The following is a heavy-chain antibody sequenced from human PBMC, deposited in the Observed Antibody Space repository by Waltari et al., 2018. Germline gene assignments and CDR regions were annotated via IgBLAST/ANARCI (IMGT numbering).Heavy chain of an antibody. CDR1: GFTFSSYS. D-gene: IGHD4-17*01. Sequence: EVQLVESGGGLVQPGGSLRLSCAASGFTFSSYSMNWVRQAPGKGREWVSYISSSSTIYYADSWKGRFTISRDNAKNSLYLQMNSLRAEDTAVYYCARADYGDYGVDYWGQGTLVTVSS. CDR2: ISSSSTI. V-gene: IGHV3-48*04. CDR3: ARADYGDYGVDY. J-gene: IGHJ4*02.